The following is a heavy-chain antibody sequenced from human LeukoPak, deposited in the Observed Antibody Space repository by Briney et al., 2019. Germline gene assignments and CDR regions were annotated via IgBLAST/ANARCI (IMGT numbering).Heavy chain of an antibody. CDR1: GFTFRSYS. CDR2: ISSSSSYI. Sequence: PGGSLRLSCAASGFTFRSYSMTWVRQAPGKGLEWVSSISSSSSYIYYADSVKGRFTISRDNAKNSLYLQMNSLRAEDTAVYYCARDSSGWYGDAFDIWGQGTMVTVSS. J-gene: IGHJ3*02. CDR3: ARDSSGWYGDAFDI. D-gene: IGHD6-19*01. V-gene: IGHV3-21*01.